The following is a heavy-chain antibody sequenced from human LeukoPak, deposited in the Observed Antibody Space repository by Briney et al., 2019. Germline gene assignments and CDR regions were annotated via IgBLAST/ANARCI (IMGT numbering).Heavy chain of an antibody. V-gene: IGHV3-53*05. CDR3: AKDDGYCSSTSCYGVKFDY. Sequence: GGSLRLSCAASGFTVSSNYMNWVRQAPGKGLEWVSVIYGGGNIYYADSVKGRFTISRDNSKNTLYLQMNSLRAEDTAVYYCAKDDGYCSSTSCYGVKFDYWGQGTLVTVSS. D-gene: IGHD2-2*01. CDR1: GFTVSSNY. J-gene: IGHJ4*02. CDR2: IYGGGNI.